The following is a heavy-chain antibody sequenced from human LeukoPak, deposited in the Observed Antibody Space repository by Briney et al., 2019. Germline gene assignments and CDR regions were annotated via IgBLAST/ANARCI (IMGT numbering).Heavy chain of an antibody. CDR2: ISSNGRSR. CDR3: AREKFSSSSIPFDY. CDR1: GFTFSTYS. Sequence: PGGSLRLSCGGSGFTFSTYSMNWVRQAPGKGLEWVSSISSNGRSRYYADSVKGRFTISRDNAKNSLYLHMNSLRAEDTAVYYCAREKFSSSSIPFDYWGQGTLVTVSS. D-gene: IGHD6-6*01. V-gene: IGHV3-21*01. J-gene: IGHJ4*02.